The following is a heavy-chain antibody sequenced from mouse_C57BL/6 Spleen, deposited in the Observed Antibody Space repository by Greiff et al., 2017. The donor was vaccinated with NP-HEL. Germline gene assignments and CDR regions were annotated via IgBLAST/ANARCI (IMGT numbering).Heavy chain of an antibody. J-gene: IGHJ3*01. D-gene: IGHD4-1*01. CDR1: GFTFSSYA. CDR3: ARGKANWDCAY. CDR2: ISDGGSYT. Sequence: EVQVVESGGGLVKPGGSLKLSCAASGFTFSSYAMSWVRQTPEKRLEWVATISDGGSYTYYPDNVKGRFTISRVNAKNNLYLQLSHLKSEDTAMYYCARGKANWDCAYWGQGTLVTVSA. V-gene: IGHV5-4*01.